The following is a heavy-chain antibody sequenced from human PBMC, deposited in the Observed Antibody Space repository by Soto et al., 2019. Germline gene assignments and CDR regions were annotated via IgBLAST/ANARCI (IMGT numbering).Heavy chain of an antibody. CDR1: EFTFSNYG. Sequence: QVQLVESGGGVVQPGRSLRLSCAASEFTFSNYGVHWVRQAPGKGLEWVAVILNDGSNRYHADSVKDRFTISRDNSKNTLYLQMNSLIAEDTAVYYCARDDEYSGNGMDVWGQGNTVTVS. J-gene: IGHJ6*02. V-gene: IGHV3-33*01. CDR3: ARDDEYSGNGMDV. D-gene: IGHD3-10*01. CDR2: ILNDGSNR.